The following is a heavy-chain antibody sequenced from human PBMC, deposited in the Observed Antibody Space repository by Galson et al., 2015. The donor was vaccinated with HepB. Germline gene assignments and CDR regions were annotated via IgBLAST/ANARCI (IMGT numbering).Heavy chain of an antibody. CDR1: GFTFSSYG. CDR3: AKDSQMTAMYYLDY. D-gene: IGHD5-18*01. V-gene: IGHV3-30*18. J-gene: IGHJ4*02. Sequence: SLRLSCAASGFTFSSYGMHWVRQAPGKGLEWVAVISYDGSNKYYADSVKGRFTISRDNSKNTLYLQMNGLRAEDTAVYYCAKDSQMTAMYYLDYWGQGTLVTVSS. CDR2: ISYDGSNK.